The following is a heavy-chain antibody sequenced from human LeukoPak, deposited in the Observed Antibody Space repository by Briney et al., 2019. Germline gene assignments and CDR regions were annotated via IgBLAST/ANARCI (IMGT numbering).Heavy chain of an antibody. CDR1: GDSISSSSSY. V-gene: IGHV4-39*07. J-gene: IGHJ1*01. CDR2: IYYSGST. CDR3: AREGAAYCGGDCYFVYFQH. D-gene: IGHD2-21*02. Sequence: PSETLSLTCTVSGDSISSSSSYWGWIRQPPGKGLEWIGSIYYSGSTYYNPSLKSRVTISVDTSKNQFSLKLSSVTAADTAVYYCAREGAAYCGGDCYFVYFQHWGQGTLVTVSS.